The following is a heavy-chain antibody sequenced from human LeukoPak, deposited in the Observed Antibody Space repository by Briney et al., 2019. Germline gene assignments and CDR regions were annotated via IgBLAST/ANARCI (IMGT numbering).Heavy chain of an antibody. CDR2: ISPSGDST. V-gene: IGHV3-23*01. CDR1: GLTLSRYA. J-gene: IGHJ6*03. CDR3: VKKVYYYMDV. Sequence: TGGSLRLSCAASGLTLSRYAVNWARQAPGRGLEWVSYISPSGDSTVYAECVKGRFTISRDNSKNMLYLQMDSLRAEDTAIYYCVKKVYYYMDVWGKGTTVTVSS.